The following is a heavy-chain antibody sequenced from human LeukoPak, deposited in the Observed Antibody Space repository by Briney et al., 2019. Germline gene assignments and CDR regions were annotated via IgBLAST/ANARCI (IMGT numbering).Heavy chain of an antibody. CDR1: GFSVSNFW. J-gene: IGHJ5*02. D-gene: IGHD1-26*01. CDR3: ARDLLGGATTNWFDP. V-gene: IGHV3-7*01. CDR2: IDEDETGK. Sequence: PGGSLRLSCTGSGFSVSNFWMAWVRQAPGKGLEWVANIDEDETGKYYVDSVKGRFTISRDNAKNSLFLQMNSVRVEDTAVYYCARDLLGGATTNWFDPWGQGTLVTVSS.